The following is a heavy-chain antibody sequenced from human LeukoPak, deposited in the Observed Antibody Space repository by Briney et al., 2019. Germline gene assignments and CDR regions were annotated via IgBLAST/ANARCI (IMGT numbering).Heavy chain of an antibody. D-gene: IGHD5-24*01. CDR3: AREIDRGGYNRFFDY. CDR1: GYTFSTYT. V-gene: IGHV1-3*01. Sequence: GASVRVSCKASGYTFSTYTMHWVRQAPGQRLEWMGWINAGNGNTKYSQKFQGRVTITRDTSASTAYMDLSSLRSEDTAVYYCAREIDRGGYNRFFDYWGQGTLVTVSS. J-gene: IGHJ4*02. CDR2: INAGNGNT.